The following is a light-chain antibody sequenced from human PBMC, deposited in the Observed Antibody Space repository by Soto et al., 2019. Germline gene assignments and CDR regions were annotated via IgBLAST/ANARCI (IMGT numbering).Light chain of an antibody. J-gene: IGKJ1*01. CDR1: QSVSGY. Sequence: EIVMTQSPGTVSVFPGETVTLSCRASQSVSGYLDWFHQKPGQAPRLVLLRIFTRAIGVPARFSGSGSETEFTLTISSLQPDDFATYYCQQYDTYWETFGQGTKVDIK. V-gene: IGKV3-15*01. CDR3: QQYDTYWET. CDR2: RIF.